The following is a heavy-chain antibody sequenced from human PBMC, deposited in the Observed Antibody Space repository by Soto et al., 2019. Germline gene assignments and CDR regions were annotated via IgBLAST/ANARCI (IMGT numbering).Heavy chain of an antibody. V-gene: IGHV3-30*18. J-gene: IGHJ4*02. CDR1: GFTFSSYG. CDR3: AKDLSAYFDY. Sequence: RRLSCAASGFTFSSYGMHWVRQAPGKGLEWVAVISYDGSNKYYADSVKGRFTISRDNSKNTLYLQMNSLRAEDTAVYYCAKDLSAYFDYWGQGTLVTVSS. CDR2: ISYDGSNK.